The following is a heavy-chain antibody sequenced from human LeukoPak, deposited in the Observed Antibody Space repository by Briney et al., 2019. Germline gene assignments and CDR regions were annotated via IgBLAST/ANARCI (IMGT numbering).Heavy chain of an antibody. CDR1: GYSISSGYY. Sequence: SGTLSLTCAVSGYSISSGYYWGWIRQPTGKGLEWIGSIYHSGSTYYNPSLKSRVTISVDTSKNQFSLKLISVTAADTAVYYCARHFLSVTYFDYWGQGTLVTVSS. CDR3: ARHFLSVTYFDY. D-gene: IGHD4-23*01. V-gene: IGHV4-38-2*01. CDR2: IYHSGST. J-gene: IGHJ4*02.